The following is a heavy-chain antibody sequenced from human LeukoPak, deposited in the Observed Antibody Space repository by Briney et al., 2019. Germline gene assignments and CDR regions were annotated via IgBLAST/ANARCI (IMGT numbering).Heavy chain of an antibody. V-gene: IGHV1-18*01. D-gene: IGHD1-26*01. CDR3: ARGCQRGGSYCWFDP. J-gene: IGHJ5*02. CDR2: ISDNNGKT. CDR1: GYTLTSYT. Sequence: ASVRASCKASGYTLTSYTISWVRQAPGQGLEWMGWISDNNGKTNYAQKFQGRVTMTRDTSTSTAYMELSSLRSEDTAVYYCARGCQRGGSYCWFDPWGQGTLVTVSS.